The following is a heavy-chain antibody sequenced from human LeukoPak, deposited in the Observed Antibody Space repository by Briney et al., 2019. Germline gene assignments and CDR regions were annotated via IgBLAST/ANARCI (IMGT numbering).Heavy chain of an antibody. D-gene: IGHD4-17*01. Sequence: PSETLSLTCAVYGGSFSGYYWSWIRQPPGKGLEWIGEINHSGSTNYNPSLKSRVTISVDTSNNQFSLKLSSVTAADTAVYYCARDRSTVTTKYYYYYYMDVWGKGTTVTVSS. V-gene: IGHV4-34*01. CDR3: ARDRSTVTTKYYYYYYMDV. CDR1: GGSFSGYY. CDR2: INHSGST. J-gene: IGHJ6*03.